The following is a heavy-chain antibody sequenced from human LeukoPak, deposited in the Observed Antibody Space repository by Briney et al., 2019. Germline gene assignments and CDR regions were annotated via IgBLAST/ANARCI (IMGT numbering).Heavy chain of an antibody. D-gene: IGHD4-17*01. CDR1: GGSIDNSAYY. CDR3: ARGCLSTVTEHYFDY. J-gene: IGHJ4*02. V-gene: IGHV4-34*01. CDR2: INHSGST. Sequence: PSETLSLNCTVSGGSIDNSAYYWGWIRQPPGKGLEWIGEINHSGSTNYNPSLTSRVTISVDTSKNQFSLKVSSVTAADTAVYYCARGCLSTVTEHYFDYWGQGTLVTVSS.